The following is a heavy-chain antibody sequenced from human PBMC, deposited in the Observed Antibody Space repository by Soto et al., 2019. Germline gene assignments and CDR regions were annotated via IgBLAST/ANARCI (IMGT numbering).Heavy chain of an antibody. CDR2: ISYDGGNK. Sequence: QVQLVESGGGVVQPGRSLRLSCAASGFTFSTYAMHWVRQAPGKGLVWVAVISYDGGNKYYADSVKGRFTISRDNSKNALHVQINSPRAEYTAVYYCARPDYDSGSDPDYWGEGTLVTVSS. CDR3: ARPDYDSGSDPDY. D-gene: IGHD3-10*01. J-gene: IGHJ4*02. CDR1: GFTFSTYA. V-gene: IGHV3-30-3*01.